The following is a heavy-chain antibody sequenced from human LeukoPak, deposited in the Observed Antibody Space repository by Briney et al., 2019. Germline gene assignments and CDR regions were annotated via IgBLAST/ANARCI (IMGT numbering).Heavy chain of an antibody. CDR1: GGSFSGSY. Sequence: SETLSLTCAVYGGSFSGSYWNWIRQPPGKGLEWIGEINHSGSTTYNPSLKSRVTISVDTSKNQFSLKLRSVTAADTAVYYCARWMVGDAFDIWGQGTMVTVSS. V-gene: IGHV4-34*01. CDR2: INHSGST. CDR3: ARWMVGDAFDI. J-gene: IGHJ3*02. D-gene: IGHD3-10*01.